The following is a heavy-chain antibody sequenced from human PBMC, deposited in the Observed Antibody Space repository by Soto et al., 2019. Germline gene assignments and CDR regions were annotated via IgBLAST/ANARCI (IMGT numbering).Heavy chain of an antibody. CDR3: ARGAHITGTTFRWFDP. J-gene: IGHJ5*02. CDR1: GYTFASYG. D-gene: IGHD1-7*01. V-gene: IGHV1-18*01. CDR2: INAYNRNT. Sequence: ASVKVSCKDSGYTFASYGRNWVRQAPGQGLEWMGWINAYNRNTNYAQKLQGRVTMTTDTSTSTAYMELRSLISDDTAVYYCARGAHITGTTFRWFDPWGQGTLVTVSS.